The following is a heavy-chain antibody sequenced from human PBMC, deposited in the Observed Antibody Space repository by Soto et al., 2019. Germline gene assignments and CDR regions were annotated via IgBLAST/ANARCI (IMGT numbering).Heavy chain of an antibody. CDR2: ISYDGSNK. Sequence: SLRHSCAASGFTFSSYGMHRVRQAPGKGLEWVAVISYDGSNKYYADSVKGRFTISRDNSKNTLYLQMNSLRAEDTAVYYCAKEYYYGSGSLYWGQGTLVTVSS. J-gene: IGHJ4*02. D-gene: IGHD3-10*01. CDR1: GFTFSSYG. CDR3: AKEYYYGSGSLY. V-gene: IGHV3-30*18.